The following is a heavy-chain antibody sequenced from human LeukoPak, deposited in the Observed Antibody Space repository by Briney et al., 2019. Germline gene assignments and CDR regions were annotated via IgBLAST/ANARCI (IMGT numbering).Heavy chain of an antibody. J-gene: IGHJ4*02. CDR1: GASVSSIGYS. D-gene: IGHD2-2*01. CDR2: IYQSGSA. Sequence: PSETLSLTCGVSGASVSSIGYSWSWIRQPPGRGLEWIGYIYQSGSASYNPSLQSRVTISIDKSKNQFSLNLNSVTAADTAVYYCARPLYCSSTSCSAFDYWGQGTLVTVSS. V-gene: IGHV4-30-2*01. CDR3: ARPLYCSSTSCSAFDY.